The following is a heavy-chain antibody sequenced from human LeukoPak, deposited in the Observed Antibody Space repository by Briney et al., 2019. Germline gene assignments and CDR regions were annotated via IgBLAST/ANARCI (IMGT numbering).Heavy chain of an antibody. Sequence: GGSLRLSCAASGFTFSSYAMHWVRQAPGKGLEWVAVISYDGSNKYYADSVKGRFTISRDNSKNTLYLQMNSLRAEDTAAYYCAREESGSYVDYWGQGTLVTVSS. V-gene: IGHV3-30-3*01. CDR1: GFTFSSYA. CDR2: ISYDGSNK. D-gene: IGHD1-26*01. CDR3: AREESGSYVDY. J-gene: IGHJ4*02.